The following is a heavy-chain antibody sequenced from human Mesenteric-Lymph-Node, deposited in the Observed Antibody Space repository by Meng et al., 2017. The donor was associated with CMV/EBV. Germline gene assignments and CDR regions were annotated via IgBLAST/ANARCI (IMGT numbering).Heavy chain of an antibody. V-gene: IGHV4-39*07. CDR1: GGSISTSSYY. CDR3: AREIRGFDP. CDR2: IYYSGST. J-gene: IGHJ5*02. Sequence: GSLRLSCTVPGGSISTSSYYWGWVRQPPGKGLEWTGSIYYSGSTDYNPSLKTRVTISVDTSKNQFSLKLTSVTAADTAVYYCAREIRGFDPWGQGTLVTVSS.